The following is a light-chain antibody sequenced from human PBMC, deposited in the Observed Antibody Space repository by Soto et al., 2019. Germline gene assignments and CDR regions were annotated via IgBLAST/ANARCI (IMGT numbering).Light chain of an antibody. CDR3: QQRSSWPPEFS. Sequence: EVVLTQSPATLSLSPGERATLSCRASQTVITSVAWYQQKPGQAPRLLIYDASNRATGIPARSSGSGSGTDFTLTISSLEPEDFAVYYCQQRSSWPPEFSFGPGTKVDIK. V-gene: IGKV3-11*01. CDR2: DAS. J-gene: IGKJ3*01. CDR1: QTVITS.